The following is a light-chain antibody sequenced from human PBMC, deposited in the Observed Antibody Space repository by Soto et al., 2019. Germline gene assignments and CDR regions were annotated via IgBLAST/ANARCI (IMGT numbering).Light chain of an antibody. J-gene: IGLJ1*01. CDR2: EVF. V-gene: IGLV2-14*03. CDR1: GRDIGAYIF. CDR3: ASFTTRTTYV. Sequence: QSVLTQPASVSGSPGQSITISCSGTGRDIGAYIFVSWYQQHPGKAPKLLLYEVFNRPSGVSNRFSGSKSGNTASLTISGLQAEDEAEYFCASFTTRTTYVFGNGTKVTVL.